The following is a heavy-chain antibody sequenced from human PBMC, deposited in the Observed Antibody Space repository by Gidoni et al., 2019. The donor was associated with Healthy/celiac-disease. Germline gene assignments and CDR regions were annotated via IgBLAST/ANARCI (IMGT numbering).Heavy chain of an antibody. CDR2: ISAYNGNT. D-gene: IGHD3-3*01. CDR1: GYTFPSSG. Sequence: QVQLVQSGDAVKKPGASVKVYCKASGYTFPSSGISWVRQAPGQGLEWMGWISAYNGNTNYAQKLHGIVTMTTDTSTSTAYMELRSLRSEDTAGYYCARSRPPDFWSGYYTGYFDYWGQVTLVTVSS. V-gene: IGHV1-18*01. J-gene: IGHJ4*02. CDR3: ARSRPPDFWSGYYTGYFDY.